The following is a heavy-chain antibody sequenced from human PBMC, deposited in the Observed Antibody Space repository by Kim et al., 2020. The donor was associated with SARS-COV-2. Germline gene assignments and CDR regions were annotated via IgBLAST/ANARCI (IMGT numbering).Heavy chain of an antibody. D-gene: IGHD4-4*01. CDR3: ARAHPHSNYVPGFDY. CDR1: GGSFSGYY. CDR2: INHSGST. V-gene: IGHV4-34*01. Sequence: SQTLSLTCAVYGGSFSGYYWSWIRQPPGKGLEWIGEINHSGSTNYNPSLKSRVTISVDTSKNQFSLKLSSVTAADTAVYYCARAHPHSNYVPGFDYWGQGTLVTVSS. J-gene: IGHJ4*02.